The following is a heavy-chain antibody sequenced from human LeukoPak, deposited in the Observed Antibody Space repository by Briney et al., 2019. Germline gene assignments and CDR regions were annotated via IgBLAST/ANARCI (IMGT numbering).Heavy chain of an antibody. V-gene: IGHV3-64D*06. CDR3: VKSLYSSSWYGDAFDI. D-gene: IGHD6-13*01. J-gene: IGHJ3*02. Sequence: GGSLRLSCSASGFTFSSYAMHWVRQAPGKGLEYVSAISSNGGSTYYADSVKGRFTISRDNSKNTLYLQMSSLRAEDTAVYYCVKSLYSSSWYGDAFDIWGQGTMVTVSS. CDR1: GFTFSSYA. CDR2: ISSNGGST.